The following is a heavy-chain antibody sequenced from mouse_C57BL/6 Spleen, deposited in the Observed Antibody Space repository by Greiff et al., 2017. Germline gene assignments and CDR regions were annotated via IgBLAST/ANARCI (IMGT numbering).Heavy chain of an antibody. Sequence: VQLQQSGAELVKPGASVKLSCTASGFNIKDYYMHWVKQRTEQGLEWIGRIDPEDGETKYAPKFQGKATITADTSSNTAFLQLSRLSSEDTAVYYCASNSGSRGYFDYWGQGTTLTVSS. D-gene: IGHD1-1*01. V-gene: IGHV14-2*01. CDR1: GFNIKDYY. CDR2: IDPEDGET. CDR3: ASNSGSRGYFDY. J-gene: IGHJ2*01.